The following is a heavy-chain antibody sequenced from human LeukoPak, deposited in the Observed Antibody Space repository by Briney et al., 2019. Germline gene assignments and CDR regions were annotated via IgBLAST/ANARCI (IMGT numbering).Heavy chain of an antibody. J-gene: IGHJ2*01. V-gene: IGHV3-30*02. Sequence: PGGSLRLSCAASGFTFSSYGMHWVRQAPGKGLEWVAFIRYDGSNKYYADSVKGRFTISRDNSKNTLYLQMNSLTAEDTAVYYCVRKASYYDSSVDGYFDLWGRGTLVTVSS. CDR3: VRKASYYDSSVDGYFDL. CDR1: GFTFSSYG. D-gene: IGHD3-22*01. CDR2: IRYDGSNK.